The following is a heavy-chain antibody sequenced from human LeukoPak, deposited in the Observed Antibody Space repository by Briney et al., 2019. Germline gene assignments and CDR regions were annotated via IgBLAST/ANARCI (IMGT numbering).Heavy chain of an antibody. CDR1: GYTFTSYA. CDR3: ARRSSSWYDQWVWAENDAFDI. Sequence: ASVKVSCKASGYTFTSYAMNWVRQAPGQGLEWMGWINTNTGNPTYAQGFTGRFVFSLDTSVSTAYLQISSLKAEDTAVYYCARRSSSWYDQWVWAENDAFDIWGQGTMVTVSS. V-gene: IGHV7-4-1*02. J-gene: IGHJ3*02. CDR2: INTNTGNP. D-gene: IGHD6-13*01.